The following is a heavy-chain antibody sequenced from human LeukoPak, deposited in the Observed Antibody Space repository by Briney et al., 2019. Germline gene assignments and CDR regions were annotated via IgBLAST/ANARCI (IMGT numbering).Heavy chain of an antibody. CDR3: ARVWEYGDYVPTHYYYYGMDV. D-gene: IGHD4-17*01. J-gene: IGHJ6*02. Sequence: GGSLRLSCAASGFTFSSYSMNWVRQAPGKGLEWVSSISSSSSYIYYADSVKGRFTISRDNAKNSLYLQMNSLRAEDTAVYYCARVWEYGDYVPTHYYYYGMDVWGQGTTVTVSS. CDR1: GFTFSSYS. CDR2: ISSSSSYI. V-gene: IGHV3-21*01.